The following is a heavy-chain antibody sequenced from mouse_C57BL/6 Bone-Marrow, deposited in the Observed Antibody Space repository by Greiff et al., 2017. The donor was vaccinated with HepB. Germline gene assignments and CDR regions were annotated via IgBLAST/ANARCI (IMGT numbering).Heavy chain of an antibody. CDR2: INYDGSST. CDR3: ARDRYGYYSYWYFDV. J-gene: IGHJ1*03. D-gene: IGHD2-3*01. Sequence: EVKLVESEGGLVQPGSSMKLSCTASGFTFSDYYMAWVRQVPEKGLEWVANINYDGSSTYYLDSLKSRFIISRDNAKNILYLQMSSLKSEDTATYYCARDRYGYYSYWYFDVWGTGTTVTVSA. V-gene: IGHV5-16*01. CDR1: GFTFSDYY.